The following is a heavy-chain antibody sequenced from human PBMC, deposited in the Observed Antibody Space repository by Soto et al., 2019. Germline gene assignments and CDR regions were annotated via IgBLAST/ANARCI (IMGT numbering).Heavy chain of an antibody. CDR3: ATEPPIAAAGTLPGAFDI. D-gene: IGHD6-13*01. J-gene: IGHJ3*02. Sequence: SVKVSCKASGGTFSKYAISWVRQAPGQGLEWMGGIIPIFGTANYAQKFQGRVTITADESTSTAYMELSSLRSEDTAVYYCATEPPIAAAGTLPGAFDIWGQGTMVTVSS. CDR1: GGTFSKYA. V-gene: IGHV1-69*13. CDR2: IIPIFGTA.